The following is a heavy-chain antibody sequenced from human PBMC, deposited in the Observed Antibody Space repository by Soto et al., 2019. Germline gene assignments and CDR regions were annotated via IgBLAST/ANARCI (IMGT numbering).Heavy chain of an antibody. J-gene: IGHJ5*02. D-gene: IGHD2-2*01. CDR2: ISAYNGNT. CDR1: CERLTSYG. CDR3: ARDVRSLGYCSSTSCSGFDP. Sequence: EASVKVSFNTACERLTSYGVSWGRQAPGQGLEWMGWISAYNGNTNYAQKLQGRVTLTTDTSTSTAYMELRSLRSDDTAVYYCARDVRSLGYCSSTSCSGFDPWGLGTLVTVSS. V-gene: IGHV1-18*04.